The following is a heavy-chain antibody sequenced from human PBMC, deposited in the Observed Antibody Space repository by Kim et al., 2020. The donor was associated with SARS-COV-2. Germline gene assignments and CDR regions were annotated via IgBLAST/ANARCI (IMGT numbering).Heavy chain of an antibody. CDR1: GFTFSSYS. V-gene: IGHV3-21*01. Sequence: GGSLRLSCAASGFTFSSYSMNWVRQAPGKGLEWVSSISSSSSYIYYADSVKGRFTISRDNAKNSLYLQMNSLRAEDTAVYYCARDLRKGKIVGATSDYWGQGTLVTVSS. D-gene: IGHD1-26*01. CDR3: ARDLRKGKIVGATSDY. J-gene: IGHJ4*02. CDR2: ISSSSSYI.